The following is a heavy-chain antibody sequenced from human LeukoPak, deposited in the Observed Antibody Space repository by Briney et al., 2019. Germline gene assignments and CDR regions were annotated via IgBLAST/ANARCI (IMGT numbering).Heavy chain of an antibody. D-gene: IGHD3-22*01. CDR1: GFAFSNYA. Sequence: GGSLRLSCAASGFAFSNYAMHWVRQAPGKGLEWVTLISSGGTEKMYADSVKGRFTISRDNSKNTLYLQMKSLRTEDTALYYCARDPPHNYDSTDYVWGRGPLLTVP. J-gene: IGHJ2*01. CDR3: ARDPPHNYDSTDYV. CDR2: ISSGGTEK. V-gene: IGHV3-30*04.